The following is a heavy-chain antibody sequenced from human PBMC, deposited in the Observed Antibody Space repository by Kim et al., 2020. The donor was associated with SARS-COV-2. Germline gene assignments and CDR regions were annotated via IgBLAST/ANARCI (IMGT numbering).Heavy chain of an antibody. CDR1: AFTVSTNY. Sequence: GGSLRLSCAASAFTVSTNYMSWVRQAPGKGLEWVSIIYVGGSTYYADSVKGRFTISRDISKNTLDIQMNSLRAEDTAIYYCARDTFYYGMDVWGQGTTVTVSS. CDR2: IYVGGST. CDR3: ARDTFYYGMDV. J-gene: IGHJ6*02. V-gene: IGHV3-53*01.